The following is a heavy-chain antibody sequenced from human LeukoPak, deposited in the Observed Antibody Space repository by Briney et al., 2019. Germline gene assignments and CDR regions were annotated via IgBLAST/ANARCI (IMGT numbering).Heavy chain of an antibody. D-gene: IGHD3-3*01. CDR1: GGSISSYY. V-gene: IGHV4-59*01. Sequence: SSENLSLTCTVSGGSISSYYWSWIRQPPGKGLEWIGYIYYSGSTNYNPSLKSRVTISVDTSKNQFSLKLSSVTAADTAVYYCARVSDYDFWSGNNWFDPWGQGTLVTVSS. CDR3: ARVSDYDFWSGNNWFDP. J-gene: IGHJ5*02. CDR2: IYYSGST.